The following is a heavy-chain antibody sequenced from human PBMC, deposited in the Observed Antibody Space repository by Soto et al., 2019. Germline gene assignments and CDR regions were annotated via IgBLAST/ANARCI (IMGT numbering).Heavy chain of an antibody. CDR1: GFTLSNFW. V-gene: IGHV3-74*03. CDR2: IYSDGSGP. CDR3: ATLNSFGSDY. Sequence: HPGGYVRLSCAASGFTLSNFWMHWVRQAPGKGLVWVSRIYSDGSGPMYADSVKGRFTISRDNAKSTLYLQMNSLRAEDTAVYYCATLNSFGSDYWGRGTLVTVSS. D-gene: IGHD5-18*01. J-gene: IGHJ4*02.